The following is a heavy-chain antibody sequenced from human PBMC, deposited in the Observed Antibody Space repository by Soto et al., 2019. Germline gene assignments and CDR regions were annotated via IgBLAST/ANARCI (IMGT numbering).Heavy chain of an antibody. CDR3: ARGPGYDSSGYYYLRHCDY. D-gene: IGHD3-22*01. Sequence: SETLSLTCTVSGGSISSGGYYWSWIRQHPGKGLEWIGYIYYSGSTYYNPSLKSRVTISVDTSKNQFSLKLSSVTAADTAVYYCARGPGYDSSGYYYLRHCDYWGQGTLVTVSS. CDR1: GGSISSGGYY. CDR2: IYYSGST. V-gene: IGHV4-31*03. J-gene: IGHJ4*02.